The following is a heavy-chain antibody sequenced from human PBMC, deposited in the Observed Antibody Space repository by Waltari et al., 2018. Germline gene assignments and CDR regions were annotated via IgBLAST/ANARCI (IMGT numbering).Heavy chain of an antibody. Sequence: EVQLVESGGGLVQPGGSLRLSCAASGFTISSYWMTWVRQAPGKGVEWVANIKQDGSEKYYVDYGKGRFTISRDNAKNSLYLQMNSLTAEDTAVYYCARDEGELPRFDYWGQGTLVTVSS. V-gene: IGHV3-7*01. D-gene: IGHD1-26*01. CDR1: GFTISSYW. CDR3: ARDEGELPRFDY. J-gene: IGHJ4*02. CDR2: IKQDGSEK.